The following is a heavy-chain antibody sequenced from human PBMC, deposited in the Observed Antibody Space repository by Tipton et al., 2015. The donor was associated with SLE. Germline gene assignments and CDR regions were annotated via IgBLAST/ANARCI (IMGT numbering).Heavy chain of an antibody. J-gene: IGHJ4*02. Sequence: TLSLTCTVSGASVGTDYYYWSWIRQPPGKGLEWIGYIYYSGSTNYNPSLKSRVTISVDTSKNQFSLKLSSVTAADTAVYYCARVGTYYYDSRARCYFDYWGQGTLVTVSS. CDR2: IYYSGST. CDR3: ARVGTYYYDSRARCYFDY. CDR1: GASVGTDYYY. D-gene: IGHD3-22*01. V-gene: IGHV4-61*01.